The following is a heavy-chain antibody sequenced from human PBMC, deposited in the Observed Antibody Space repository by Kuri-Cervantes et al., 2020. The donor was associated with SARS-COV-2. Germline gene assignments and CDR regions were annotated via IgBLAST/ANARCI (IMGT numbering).Heavy chain of an antibody. CDR1: GGSFSGYY. D-gene: IGHD3-22*01. J-gene: IGHJ4*02. Sequence: SETLSLTCAVYGGSFSGYYWSWIRQPPGKGLEWIGEINHSGSTNYNPSLKSRVTISVDTSKNQFSLKLSPVTAADTAVYYCARGRNYYDSSGYFYYFDYWGQGTLVTVSS. CDR3: ARGRNYYDSSGYFYYFDY. V-gene: IGHV4-34*01. CDR2: INHSGST.